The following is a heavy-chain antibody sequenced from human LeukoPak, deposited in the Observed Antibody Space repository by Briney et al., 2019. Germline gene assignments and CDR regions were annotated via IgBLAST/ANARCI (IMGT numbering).Heavy chain of an antibody. V-gene: IGHV1-18*01. J-gene: IGHJ4*02. CDR1: GYTFTSYA. D-gene: IGHD1-26*01. Sequence: ASVKVSCKASGYTFTSYAMNWVRQAPGQGLEWMGWISAYNGNTNYAQKLQGRVTMTTDTSTSTAYMELRSLRSDDTAVYYCAGGGSYYELFDYWGQGTLVTVSS. CDR3: AGGGSYYELFDY. CDR2: ISAYNGNT.